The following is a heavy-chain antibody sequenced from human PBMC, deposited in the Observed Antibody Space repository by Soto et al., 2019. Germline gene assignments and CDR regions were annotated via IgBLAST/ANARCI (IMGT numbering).Heavy chain of an antibody. CDR2: ISYDGSNK. Sequence: PGGSLRLSCAASGFTFSSYGMHWVRQAPGKGLEWVAVISYDGSNKYYADSVKGRFTISRDDSKNTLYLQMNSLRAEDTAVYYCAKDLRDSSGWYLYYGMDVWGQGTTVTVSS. CDR1: GFTFSSYG. J-gene: IGHJ6*02. CDR3: AKDLRDSSGWYLYYGMDV. V-gene: IGHV3-30*18. D-gene: IGHD6-19*01.